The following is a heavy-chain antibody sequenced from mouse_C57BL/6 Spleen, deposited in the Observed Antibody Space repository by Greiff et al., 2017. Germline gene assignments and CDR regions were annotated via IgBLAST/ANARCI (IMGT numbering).Heavy chain of an antibody. V-gene: IGHV14-2*01. Sequence: VQLQQSGAELVKPGASVKLSCTASGFNIKDYYMHWVKQRTEQGLEWIGRIDPEDGETKYDPKFQGKATITADKSSNTAYLQLSSLTSEDPAVYYCAREPTIVSYYFDYWGQGTTLTVSS. J-gene: IGHJ2*01. D-gene: IGHD2-5*01. CDR2: IDPEDGET. CDR3: AREPTIVSYYFDY. CDR1: GFNIKDYY.